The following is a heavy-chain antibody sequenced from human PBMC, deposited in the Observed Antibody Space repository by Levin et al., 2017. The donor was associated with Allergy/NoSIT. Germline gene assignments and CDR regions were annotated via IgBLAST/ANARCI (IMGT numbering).Heavy chain of an antibody. J-gene: IGHJ4*02. CDR3: ARDHSWSSDS. Sequence: PGGSLRLSCAASGFTVSSYSMNWVRQAPGKGLEWISYIRPDNDIRSYADSVKGRFTISRDNARNSLYLQMNSLRAADTAVYYCARDHSWSSDSWGQGTLVTVSS. V-gene: IGHV3-48*04. CDR1: GFTVSSYS. D-gene: IGHD2-8*02. CDR2: IRPDNDIR.